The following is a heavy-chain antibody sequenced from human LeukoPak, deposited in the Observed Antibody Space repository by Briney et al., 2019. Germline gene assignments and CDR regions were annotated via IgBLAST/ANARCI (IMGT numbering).Heavy chain of an antibody. CDR2: IWYDGSNA. V-gene: IGHV3-33*01. CDR1: GFTFSNYG. CDR3: ARDTDCYDIWYAFDI. Sequence: PGRSLRLSCAVSGFTFSNYGMQWVRQAPGKGLEWVALIWYDGSNAYYADSVKGRFTISRDNAKNSLYLQMNGLRAEDTAVYYCARDTDCYDIWYAFDIWGQGTMVTVSS. J-gene: IGHJ3*02. D-gene: IGHD3-22*01.